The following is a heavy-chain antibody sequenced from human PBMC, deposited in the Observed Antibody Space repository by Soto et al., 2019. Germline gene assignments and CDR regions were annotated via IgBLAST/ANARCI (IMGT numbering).Heavy chain of an antibody. J-gene: IGHJ3*02. CDR2: ISAYNGNT. V-gene: IGHV1-18*01. CDR1: GYTFTSYA. CDR3: ARAPQNDHGDYDAFDM. Sequence: ASVKVSCKASGYTFTSYAISWVRQAPGQGLEWMGWISAYNGNTNYAEKLQGRVTVTTDTPMSTAYMELRSLRSDDTAVYYCARAPQNDHGDYDAFDMWGQGTMVTVSS. D-gene: IGHD4-17*01.